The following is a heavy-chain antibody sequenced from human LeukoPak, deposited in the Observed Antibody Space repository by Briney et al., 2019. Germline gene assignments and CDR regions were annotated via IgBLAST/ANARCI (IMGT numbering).Heavy chain of an antibody. CDR3: ARGSDYGDYFDY. CDR1: GESFSGYY. Sequence: KSSETLSLTCAVYGESFSGYYWSWIRQPQGKGLEWIGEINHRGDTKYNPSLKSRVTISVDTSKNQFSLKLSSVTAADTAVYYCARGSDYGDYFDYWGQGTLVTVSS. D-gene: IGHD4-17*01. V-gene: IGHV4-34*09. J-gene: IGHJ4*02. CDR2: INHRGDT.